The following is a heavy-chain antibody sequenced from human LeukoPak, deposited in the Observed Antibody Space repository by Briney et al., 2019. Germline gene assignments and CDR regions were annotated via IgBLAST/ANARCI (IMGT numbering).Heavy chain of an antibody. D-gene: IGHD3-10*01. V-gene: IGHV3-66*02. CDR2: IYGDGTT. Sequence: GGSLTLSCAASGFTVSNDYMAWVRQAPGGGLEWVSLIYGDGTTFYTDSVKGRFTISRDNFKNTMYLQMNSLRPEDTALYYCASGGHYGSGRPYGMDVWGQGTTVTVSS. J-gene: IGHJ6*02. CDR3: ASGGHYGSGRPYGMDV. CDR1: GFTVSNDY.